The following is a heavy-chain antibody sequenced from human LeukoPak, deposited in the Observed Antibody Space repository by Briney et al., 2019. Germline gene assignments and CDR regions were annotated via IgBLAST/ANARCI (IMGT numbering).Heavy chain of an antibody. CDR1: GFTFSSYA. CDR2: ISYDGSNK. D-gene: IGHD3-22*01. V-gene: IGHV3-30*04. CDR3: ASTHYYDT. J-gene: IGHJ4*02. Sequence: TGGSLRLSCAASGFTFSSYAMHWVRQAPGKGLEWVAVISYDGSNKYYADSVKGRFTISRDNSKNTLYLQMNSLRAEDTAVYYCASTHYYDTGGQGTLVTVSS.